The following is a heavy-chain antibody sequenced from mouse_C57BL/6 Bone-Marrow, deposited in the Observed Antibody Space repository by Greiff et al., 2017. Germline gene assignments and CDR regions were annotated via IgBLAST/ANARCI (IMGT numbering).Heavy chain of an antibody. V-gene: IGHV1-55*01. D-gene: IGHD1-1*01. CDR3: ARLVTTVVATYWYFDV. CDR2: IYPGSGGT. CDR1: GYTFTSYW. J-gene: IGHJ1*03. Sequence: QVQLQQPGAELVKPGASVKMSCKASGYTFTSYWITWVKQRPGQGLEWIGDIYPGSGGTNYNEKFKSKATLTVDTSSSTAYMQLSSLTSEDSAVYYCARLVTTVVATYWYFDVWGTGTTVTVSS.